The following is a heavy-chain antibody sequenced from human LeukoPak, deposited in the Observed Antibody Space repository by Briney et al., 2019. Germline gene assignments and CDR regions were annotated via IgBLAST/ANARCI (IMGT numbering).Heavy chain of an antibody. D-gene: IGHD5-18*01. CDR3: ARGYGYYFDY. Sequence: SQTLSLTCAVSGDTISSNSAAWNWIRQSPARGLEWLVRTYYRSNWYNDYAVSVKIRITINPDTSKSQFSLQLNSVTPEDTAVYYCARGYGYYFDYWGQGTLVTVSS. V-gene: IGHV6-1*01. J-gene: IGHJ4*02. CDR1: GDTISSNSAA. CDR2: TYYRSNWYN.